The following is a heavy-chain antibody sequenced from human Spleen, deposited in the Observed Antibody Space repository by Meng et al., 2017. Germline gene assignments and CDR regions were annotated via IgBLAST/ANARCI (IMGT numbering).Heavy chain of an antibody. CDR2: INHSGST. CDR3: ARGPTTMAHDFDY. J-gene: IGHJ4*02. Sequence: QVQLQQWGAGLLKPSETLSLTCVVSGGSFSDYYWSWIHQPPGKGLEWIGEINHSGSTNYNPPLESRATISVDTSQNNLSLKLSSVTAADSAVYYCARGPTTMAHDFDYWGQGTLVTVSS. D-gene: IGHD4-11*01. CDR1: GGSFSDYY. V-gene: IGHV4-34*01.